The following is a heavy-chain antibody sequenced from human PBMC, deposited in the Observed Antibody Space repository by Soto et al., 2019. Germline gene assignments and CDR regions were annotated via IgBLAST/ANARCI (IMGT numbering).Heavy chain of an antibody. CDR1: GFTFSSYA. J-gene: IGHJ6*02. Sequence: GGSLRLSCAASGFTFSSYAMSWVRQAPGKGLEWVSAISGSGGSTYYADSVKGRFTISRDNSKNTLYLQMNSLRAEDTAVYYFARTMEYQLLSSYYYGMDVWGQGTTVNVSS. CDR3: ARTMEYQLLSSYYYGMDV. V-gene: IGHV3-23*01. CDR2: ISGSGGST. D-gene: IGHD2-2*01.